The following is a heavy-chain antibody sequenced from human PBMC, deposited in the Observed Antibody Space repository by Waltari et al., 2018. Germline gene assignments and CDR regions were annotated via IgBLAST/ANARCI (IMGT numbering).Heavy chain of an antibody. D-gene: IGHD2-8*01. Sequence: EVQLVESGGGLVQPGGSLRLSGAASGFTFSNYWMNWRRQAPGKGLEWVANVQHDGTEKYYLDSVKGRFTISRDNAKSSLYLQMDSLRAEDTAIYYCARDGRGVNSQFNLFDLWGQGLQVTVSS. J-gene: IGHJ5*02. CDR3: ARDGRGVNSQFNLFDL. CDR1: GFTFSNYW. CDR2: VQHDGTEK. V-gene: IGHV3-7*01.